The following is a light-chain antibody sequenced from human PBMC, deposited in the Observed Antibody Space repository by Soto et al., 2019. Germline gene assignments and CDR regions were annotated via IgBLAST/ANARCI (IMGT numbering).Light chain of an antibody. Sequence: EIVLTQSPATLSLSPGERATLSCRASQSVSRYLAWYQQKPGQAPRLLIYDASNRATDIPARFSGSGSGTDFTLTISSLEPEDFAVYYCQQRSGWPSTFGGGTKVQIK. J-gene: IGKJ4*01. CDR3: QQRSGWPST. V-gene: IGKV3-11*01. CDR1: QSVSRY. CDR2: DAS.